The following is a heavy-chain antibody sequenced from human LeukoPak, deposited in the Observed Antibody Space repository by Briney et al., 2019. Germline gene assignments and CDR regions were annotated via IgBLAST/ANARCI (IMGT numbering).Heavy chain of an antibody. J-gene: IGHJ1*01. CDR3: AKPCAGHCYPAEYFQH. D-gene: IGHD2-21*02. CDR2: ISRNGGST. CDR1: GFTFTSYA. Sequence: GGSLRLSCAASGFTFTSYAMSWVRQAPGKGLEWVSVISRNGGSTYYADSVKGRFTISRDNSKNTLYLQVSSLRAEDTAVYFCAKPCAGHCYPAEYFQHWGQGTLVTVSS. V-gene: IGHV3-23*01.